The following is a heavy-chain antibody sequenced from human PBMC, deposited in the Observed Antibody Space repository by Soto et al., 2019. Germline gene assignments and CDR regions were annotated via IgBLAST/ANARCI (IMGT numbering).Heavy chain of an antibody. CDR3: AGGGTAIDY. CDR1: GYTFTNFG. CDR2: ISAYNGNT. J-gene: IGHJ4*02. Sequence: QVQLVQSGAEVKKPGASVKVSCKASGYTFTNFGISWVRQAPGQGLEWMGWISAYNGNTNYAQNCQGRVTTNTEPTPRPRHMGLRSLRSDGTAVYYCAGGGTAIDYWGQGTLVTVSS. V-gene: IGHV1-18*01. D-gene: IGHD2-21*02.